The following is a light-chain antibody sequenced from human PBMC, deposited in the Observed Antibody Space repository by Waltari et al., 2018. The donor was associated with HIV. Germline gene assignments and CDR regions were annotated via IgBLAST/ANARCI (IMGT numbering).Light chain of an antibody. CDR1: SSNIGSNT. V-gene: IGLV1-44*01. Sequence: QSVLTQPPSASGTPGQRVTISCSGSSSNIGSNTVNWYQQLPGTAPKLLIYSNNQRPSGVRDRVSGAKSGTSASLAISGLQSEEEADYYCAAWDDSLNWVFGGGTKLTVL. CDR2: SNN. CDR3: AAWDDSLNWV. J-gene: IGLJ3*02.